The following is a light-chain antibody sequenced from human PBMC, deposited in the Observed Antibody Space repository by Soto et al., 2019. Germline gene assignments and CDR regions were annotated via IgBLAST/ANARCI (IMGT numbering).Light chain of an antibody. V-gene: IGKV1-5*03. Sequence: DMQMTQSPSTPSASIGDRVTNTCRASQSISSWLAWYQQKPGKAPKLLMYKASILEREVPSRFSGSGSGTEFTLTISSLQPEDFATYYCQQYDTFPLTFGGGTKVDIK. J-gene: IGKJ4*01. CDR3: QQYDTFPLT. CDR1: QSISSW. CDR2: KAS.